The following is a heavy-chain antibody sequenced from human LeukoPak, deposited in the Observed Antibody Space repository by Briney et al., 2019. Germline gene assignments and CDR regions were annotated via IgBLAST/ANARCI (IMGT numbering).Heavy chain of an antibody. Sequence: SGGSLRLSCTASGFTFGDYAMSWVRQAPGKGLEWVGFIRSKAYGGTTEYAASVKGRLTISRDDSKSIAYLQMNSLKTEDTAVYYCTRNPYCSSTSCSLSYFDYWGQGTLVTVSS. CDR3: TRNPYCSSTSCSLSYFDY. CDR1: GFTFGDYA. D-gene: IGHD2-2*01. V-gene: IGHV3-49*04. CDR2: IRSKAYGGTT. J-gene: IGHJ4*02.